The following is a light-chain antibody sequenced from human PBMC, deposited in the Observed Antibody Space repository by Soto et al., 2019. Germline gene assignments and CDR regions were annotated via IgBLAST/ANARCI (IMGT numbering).Light chain of an antibody. Sequence: SSELTQPPSVSVAPGQTAGITCGGDKIGSKSVHWYQQKPGQAPLLVVFDVGDRPSGIPERFSGSNSGNTATLTISGVEAGDEADYYCQTWGIGTHVVFGGGTQLTVL. CDR2: DVG. CDR1: KIGSKS. V-gene: IGLV3-21*02. J-gene: IGLJ2*01. CDR3: QTWGIGTHVV.